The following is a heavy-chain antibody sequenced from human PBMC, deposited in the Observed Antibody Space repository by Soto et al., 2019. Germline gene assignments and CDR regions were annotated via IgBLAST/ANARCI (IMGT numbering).Heavy chain of an antibody. J-gene: IGHJ4*02. D-gene: IGHD2-21*02. CDR3: AHNCGVDCHSVFFY. Sequence: EVQLLESGGGLVQPGGSLRLSCAASGFTFSNYAMSWVRQAPGKGLEWVSGISGGGGSSYYADSVKGRFTISRANSKNTLYLQMNSLRAEDTAVYYFAHNCGVDCHSVFFYWGQGTLVIVSS. CDR1: GFTFSNYA. CDR2: ISGGGGSS. V-gene: IGHV3-23*01.